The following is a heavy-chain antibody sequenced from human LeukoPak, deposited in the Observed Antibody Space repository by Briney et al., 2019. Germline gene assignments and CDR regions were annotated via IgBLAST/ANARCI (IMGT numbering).Heavy chain of an antibody. D-gene: IGHD3-16*01. J-gene: IGHJ4*02. CDR2: IKEDGNEK. CDR3: VKDRLRFSY. Sequence: GGSLRLSCTASGFTFSASWMSWVRQAPGKGLEWVANIKEDGNEKCYVDSVKGRFTISRDNAKNSPYLQMNSLRAEDTAVYYCVKDRLRFSYWGQGTLVTVSS. V-gene: IGHV3-7*03. CDR1: GFTFSASW.